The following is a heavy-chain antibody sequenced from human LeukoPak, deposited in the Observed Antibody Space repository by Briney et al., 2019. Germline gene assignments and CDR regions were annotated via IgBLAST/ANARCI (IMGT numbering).Heavy chain of an antibody. D-gene: IGHD3-10*01. CDR2: IVVGSGNT. V-gene: IGHV1-58*01. CDR1: GFTFTSSA. J-gene: IGHJ6*04. Sequence: SVKVSCKASGFTFTSSAVQWVRQARGQRLEWIGWIVVGSGNTNYAQKFQESVTITRDMSTSTAYMELSSLRSEDTAVYYCAAATRSGSYYHGPYGMDVWGKETTVTVSS. CDR3: AAATRSGSYYHGPYGMDV.